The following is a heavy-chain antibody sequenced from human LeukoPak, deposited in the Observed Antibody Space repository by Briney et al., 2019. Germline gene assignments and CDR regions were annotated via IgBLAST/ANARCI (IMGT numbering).Heavy chain of an antibody. D-gene: IGHD6-13*01. CDR2: ISASGRDT. J-gene: IGHJ4*02. CDR3: AKDAAGPEY. V-gene: IGHV3-23*01. Sequence: RGSLRLSCVVSGLSFSSYSMTWVRQAPGKGLEWVSGISASGRDTWFPDSVKGRFTISRDNSKNTLFLQMNSLRVEDTAIYYCAKDAAGPEYWGQGTLVTVSS. CDR1: GLSFSSYS.